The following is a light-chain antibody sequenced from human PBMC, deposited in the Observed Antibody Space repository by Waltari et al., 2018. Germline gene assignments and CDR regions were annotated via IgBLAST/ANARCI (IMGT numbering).Light chain of an antibody. Sequence: EIVLTQSPDTLSLSQGERATLSCRASQWVTSSYLAWYQQKPGQAPRLLIYAASARATGIPDRFSGSGSGTDFTLTISRLEPEDFAVYFCQQYGSSLVTFGGGTEVEIK. CDR1: QWVTSSY. V-gene: IGKV3-20*01. J-gene: IGKJ4*01. CDR2: AAS. CDR3: QQYGSSLVT.